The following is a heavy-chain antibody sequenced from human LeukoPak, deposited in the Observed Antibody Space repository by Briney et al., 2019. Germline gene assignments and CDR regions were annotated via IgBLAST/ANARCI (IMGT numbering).Heavy chain of an antibody. V-gene: IGHV4-39*02. D-gene: IGHD3-22*01. CDR3: ARETRNYYDSSAYYPFDY. J-gene: IGHJ4*02. Sequence: SETLSLTCSVSGGSIRSSDYFWGWIRQSPGKGLEWIGAIYFSGTTYYNPSLKSRVTISVDTSKNHFSLKLSSVTAADTAIYYCARETRNYYDSSAYYPFDYWGQGTLVTVSS. CDR2: IYFSGTT. CDR1: GGSIRSSDYF.